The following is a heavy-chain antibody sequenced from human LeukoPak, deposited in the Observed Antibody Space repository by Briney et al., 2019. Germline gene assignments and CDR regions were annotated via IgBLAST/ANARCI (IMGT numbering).Heavy chain of an antibody. CDR3: ARDSYGGVVTARNFDY. J-gene: IGHJ4*02. CDR1: GYTFTSYA. V-gene: IGHV1-3*01. Sequence: ASVKVSCKASGYTFTSYAMHWVRQAPGQRLEWMGWINAGNGNTKYSQKLQGRVTMTTDTSTSTAYMELRSLRSDDTAVYYCARDSYGGVVTARNFDYWGQGTLVTVSS. CDR2: INAGNGNT. D-gene: IGHD2-21*02.